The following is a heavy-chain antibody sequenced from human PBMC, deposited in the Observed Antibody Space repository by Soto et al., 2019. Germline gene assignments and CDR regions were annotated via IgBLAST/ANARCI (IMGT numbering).Heavy chain of an antibody. Sequence: EVQLVESGGGLVQPGGSLRLSCAASGFMFGSYWMTWVRHAPGKGLEWVVNIKRDGSEKFYVDSVKGRFTISRDNADNSLFLHMNSLRAEDTAIYYCARVRANDYEIDYWGQGALVTVS. CDR2: IKRDGSEK. CDR1: GFMFGSYW. V-gene: IGHV3-7*03. D-gene: IGHD4-17*01. CDR3: ARVRANDYEIDY. J-gene: IGHJ4*02.